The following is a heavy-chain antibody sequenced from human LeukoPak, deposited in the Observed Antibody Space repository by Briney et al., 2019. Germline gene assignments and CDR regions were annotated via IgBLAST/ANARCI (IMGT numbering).Heavy chain of an antibody. J-gene: IGHJ4*02. CDR3: ARDPNWELLAYFDY. CDR2: INPNSGGT. D-gene: IGHD1-26*01. Sequence: ASVKVSCKASGYTFTDYYMHWVRQAPGQGLEWMGWINPNSGGTNHAQKFQGRVTMTRDTSINTAYMELRSPRSDDTAVYYCARDPNWELLAYFDYWGQGTLVTVSS. V-gene: IGHV1-2*02. CDR1: GYTFTDYY.